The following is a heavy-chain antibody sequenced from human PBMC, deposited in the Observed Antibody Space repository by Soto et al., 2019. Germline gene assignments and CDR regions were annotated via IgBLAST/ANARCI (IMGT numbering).Heavy chain of an antibody. D-gene: IGHD6-19*01. V-gene: IGHV1-8*01. J-gene: IGHJ6*02. CDR2: MNPNSGNT. CDR3: ARAREYSSGWNSPYYYGMDV. CDR1: GYTFTSYD. Sequence: ASVKVSCKASGYTFTSYDINWVRQATGQGLEWMGWMNPNSGNTGYAQKFQGRVTMTRNTSISTAYMELSSLRSGDTAVYYCARAREYSSGWNSPYYYGMDVRGQGTTVTVSS.